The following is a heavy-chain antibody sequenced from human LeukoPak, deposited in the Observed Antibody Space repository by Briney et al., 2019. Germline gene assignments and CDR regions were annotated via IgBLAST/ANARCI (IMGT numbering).Heavy chain of an antibody. CDR2: ISSSSSTI. CDR1: GFTFSSYS. J-gene: IGHJ4*02. V-gene: IGHV3-48*02. D-gene: IGHD5-18*01. Sequence: GGSLRLSCAASGFTFSSYSMNWVRQAPGKGLEWVSYISSSSSTIYYADSVKGRFTISRDKAKNSLYLLMNSLRDEDTAVYYCARGLGGYGFGYWGQGTLVTVSS. CDR3: ARGLGGYGFGY.